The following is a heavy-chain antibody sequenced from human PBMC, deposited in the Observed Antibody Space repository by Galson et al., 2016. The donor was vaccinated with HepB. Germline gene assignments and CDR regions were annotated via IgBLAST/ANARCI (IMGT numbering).Heavy chain of an antibody. CDR3: GRLRKGDFYDSSGYQYYFDY. CDR2: IYPDDSDT. V-gene: IGHV5-51*01. D-gene: IGHD3-22*01. Sequence: QSGAEVKKPGESLKISCKGSGYSFTSYWIGWVRQMPGKGLEWMGIIYPDDSDTTYSPSFQGQVTISADKSISTAYLQWTSLKASDTAMYFCGRLRKGDFYDSSGYQYYFDYWGQGTLDTVSS. J-gene: IGHJ4*02. CDR1: GYSFTSYW.